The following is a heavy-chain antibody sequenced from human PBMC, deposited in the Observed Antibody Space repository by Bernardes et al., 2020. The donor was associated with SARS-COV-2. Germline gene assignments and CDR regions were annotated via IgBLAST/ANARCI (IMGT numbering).Heavy chain of an antibody. D-gene: IGHD6-13*01. J-gene: IGHJ6*02. CDR2: INPSSGTT. CDR1: GYTFTGYY. V-gene: IGHV1-2*04. Sequence: ASVKVSCQASGYTFTGYYIHWVRQAPGQGLEWMGWINPSSGTTKYAQKFQGWVTLTRDTSINTAYMEMGRLKSNDTAVYYCARLKQLGDFYYGMDVWGQGTTVTVSS. CDR3: ARLKQLGDFYYGMDV.